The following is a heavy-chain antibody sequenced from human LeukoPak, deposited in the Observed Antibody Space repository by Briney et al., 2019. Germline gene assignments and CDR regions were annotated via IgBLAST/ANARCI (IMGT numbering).Heavy chain of an antibody. CDR3: ARDLRYYGSGSPFDY. D-gene: IGHD3-10*01. J-gene: IGHJ4*02. V-gene: IGHV1-69*04. Sequence: SVKVSCKASGGTFSSYAISWVRQAPGQGLEWMGRIIPILGIANYAQKFQGRVTITADKSTGTAYMELSSLRSEDTAVYYCARDLRYYGSGSPFDYWGQGTLVTVSS. CDR1: GGTFSSYA. CDR2: IIPILGIA.